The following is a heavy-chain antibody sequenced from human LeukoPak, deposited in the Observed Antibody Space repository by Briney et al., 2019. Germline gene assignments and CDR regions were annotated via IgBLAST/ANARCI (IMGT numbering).Heavy chain of an antibody. D-gene: IGHD1-14*01. Sequence: GGSLRLSCAASGFSFSSYGMHWVRQAPGKGLEWVAFIRYDGSLSYYADSVKGRFTISRDNSKTTLFLQMNSLRGEDTAIYYCAKDSPGFDPWGQGTLVTVSS. J-gene: IGHJ5*02. V-gene: IGHV3-30*02. CDR1: GFSFSSYG. CDR2: IRYDGSLS. CDR3: AKDSPGFDP.